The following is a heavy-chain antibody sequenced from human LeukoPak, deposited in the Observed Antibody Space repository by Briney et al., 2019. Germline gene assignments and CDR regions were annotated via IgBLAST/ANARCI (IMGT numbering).Heavy chain of an antibody. Sequence: PSETLSLTCSVSGVSISGYYWSWIRQPPGKGLEWIGSMYYSGSIFYNPSLKSRVTISINTSKNQFSLKVSSVTAADTAVYYCARTRVPGSYSPKGPFDYWGQGILVTVSS. CDR1: GVSISGYY. CDR2: MYYSGSI. D-gene: IGHD1-26*01. CDR3: ARTRVPGSYSPKGPFDY. J-gene: IGHJ4*02. V-gene: IGHV4-59*12.